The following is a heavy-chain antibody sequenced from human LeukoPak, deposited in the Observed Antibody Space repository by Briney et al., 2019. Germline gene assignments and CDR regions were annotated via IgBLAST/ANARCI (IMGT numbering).Heavy chain of an antibody. D-gene: IGHD6-19*01. J-gene: IGHJ4*02. CDR2: ISWNIGSI. Sequence: TGGSLRLSCAAAGFTFDDYAMHWVRQAPGKGLEWVAGISWNIGSIVYAGSMKGRFTISRDNAKNSLYLQMNSLRAEDTALYYCAKDTFRGWYGAIDYWGQGTLVTVSS. CDR1: GFTFDDYA. CDR3: AKDTFRGWYGAIDY. V-gene: IGHV3-9*01.